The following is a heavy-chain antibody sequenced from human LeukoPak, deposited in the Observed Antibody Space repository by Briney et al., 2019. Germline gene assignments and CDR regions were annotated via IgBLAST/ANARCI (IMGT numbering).Heavy chain of an antibody. CDR2: ISSSSSTI. V-gene: IGHV3-48*04. CDR1: GFTFSSYS. Sequence: GGSLRLSCAASGFTFSSYSMNWVRQAPGKGLEWVSFISSSSSTIYYADSVKGRFTISRDNAKNSLYLQMNSLRAEDTAVYYRARDRGGSYSAIDYWGQGTLVTVSS. J-gene: IGHJ4*02. D-gene: IGHD1-26*01. CDR3: ARDRGGSYSAIDY.